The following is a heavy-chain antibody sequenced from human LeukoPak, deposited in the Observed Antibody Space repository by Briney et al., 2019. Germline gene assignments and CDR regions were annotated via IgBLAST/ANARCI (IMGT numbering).Heavy chain of an antibody. Sequence: SETLSLTCTVSGGSISSYYWSWIRQPPGKGLEWIGYIYYSGSTNYNPSLKSRVTISVDTSKNQFSLKLSSVTAADTGVYYCASYYSGSYYFDYWGQGTLVTVSS. CDR1: GGSISSYY. D-gene: IGHD1-26*01. V-gene: IGHV4-59*01. CDR3: ASYYSGSYYFDY. J-gene: IGHJ4*02. CDR2: IYYSGST.